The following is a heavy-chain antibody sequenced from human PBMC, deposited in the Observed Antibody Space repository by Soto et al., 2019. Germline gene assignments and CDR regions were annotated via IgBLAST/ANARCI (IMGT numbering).Heavy chain of an antibody. D-gene: IGHD2-2*01. Sequence: SETLSLTCTVSGGSISSYYWSWIRQPPGKGLEWIGYIYYSGSTNYNPSLKSRVTISVDTSKNQFSLKLSSVTAADTAVYYCARSLYCSSTSCYWYYFDYWGQGTLVTVSS. CDR3: ARSLYCSSTSCYWYYFDY. CDR2: IYYSGST. J-gene: IGHJ4*02. V-gene: IGHV4-59*01. CDR1: GGSISSYY.